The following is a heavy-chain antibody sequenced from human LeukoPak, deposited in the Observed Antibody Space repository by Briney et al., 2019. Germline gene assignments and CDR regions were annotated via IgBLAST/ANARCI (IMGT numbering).Heavy chain of an antibody. Sequence: SETLSLTCSISGVSINDHYWAWIRQPAGRGLEWIGHIYISGTTDYNPSLRSRVTISLDMSKNSFSLRLTSMTAADTAVYYCATSVSDYGDYARFDPWGQGTLVTVSS. V-gene: IGHV4-4*07. J-gene: IGHJ5*02. CDR2: IYISGTT. CDR3: ATSVSDYGDYARFDP. CDR1: GVSINDHY. D-gene: IGHD4-17*01.